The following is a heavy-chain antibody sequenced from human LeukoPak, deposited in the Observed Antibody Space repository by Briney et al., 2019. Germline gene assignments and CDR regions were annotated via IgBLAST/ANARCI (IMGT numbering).Heavy chain of an antibody. J-gene: IGHJ4*02. Sequence: PSETLSLTCSVSGGSISSYYWSWIRQPPGKGLEWIGYVHYSGSTNYNPSLKSRVTISVDTSKNQFSLKLSSVTAADTAVYYCARTPSASYIAAGLDYYFDYWGQGTLVTVSS. CDR1: GGSISSYY. CDR3: ARTPSASYIAAGLDYYFDY. V-gene: IGHV4-59*08. CDR2: VHYSGST. D-gene: IGHD6-13*01.